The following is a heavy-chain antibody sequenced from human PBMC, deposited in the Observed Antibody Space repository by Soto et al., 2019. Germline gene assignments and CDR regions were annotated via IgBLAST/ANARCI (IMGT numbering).Heavy chain of an antibody. D-gene: IGHD3-3*01. CDR1: GFTFSSYS. CDR2: ISSSSSYI. Sequence: PGGSLRLSCAASGFTFSSYSMNWVRQAPGKGLEWVSSISSSSSYIYYADSVKGRFTISRDNAKNSLYLQMNSLRAEDTAVYYCARDGRITIFGVVISHFDYWGQGTLVTV. CDR3: ARDGRITIFGVVISHFDY. J-gene: IGHJ4*02. V-gene: IGHV3-21*01.